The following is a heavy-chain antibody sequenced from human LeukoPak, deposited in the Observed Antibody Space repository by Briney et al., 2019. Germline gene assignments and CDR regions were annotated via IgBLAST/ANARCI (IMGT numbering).Heavy chain of an antibody. CDR2: ISGSGGST. CDR1: GFTFSSYA. CDR3: AKPLGYSSGWYLDY. Sequence: PGESLRLSCAASGFTFSSYAMSWVRQAPGKGLEWVSAISGSGGSTYYADSVKGRFTISRDNSKNTLYLQMNSLRAEDTAVYYCAKPLGYSSGWYLDYWGQGTLVTVSS. D-gene: IGHD6-19*01. V-gene: IGHV3-23*01. J-gene: IGHJ4*02.